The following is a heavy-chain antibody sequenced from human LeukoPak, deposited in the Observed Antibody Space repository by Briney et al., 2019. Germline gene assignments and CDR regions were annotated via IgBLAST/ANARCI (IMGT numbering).Heavy chain of an antibody. CDR3: ARGILEIQLWRSYWYFDL. D-gene: IGHD5-18*01. Sequence: ASVKVSCKASGYTFTSYDINWVRQTTGQGLEWMGWMNPNSGNTGYAQKFQGRVTMTRNTSTSTAYIELSSLRSEDTAVYYCARGILEIQLWRSYWYFDLWGRGTLVTVSS. CDR2: MNPNSGNT. CDR1: GYTFTSYD. V-gene: IGHV1-8*01. J-gene: IGHJ2*01.